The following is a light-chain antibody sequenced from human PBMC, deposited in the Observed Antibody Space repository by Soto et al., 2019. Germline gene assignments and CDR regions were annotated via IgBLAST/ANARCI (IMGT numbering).Light chain of an antibody. J-gene: IGLJ3*02. CDR2: DVS. CDR3: CSYAGSYTYWV. Sequence: QSALTQPRSVSGSPGQSVTISCTGTRSDVGGYNYVSWYQQHPGKAPKVMIYDVSKRPSGVPDRFSGSKSGNTASLTIFGLQAEDEADYYCCSYAGSYTYWVFGGGTKLTVL. V-gene: IGLV2-11*01. CDR1: RSDVGGYNY.